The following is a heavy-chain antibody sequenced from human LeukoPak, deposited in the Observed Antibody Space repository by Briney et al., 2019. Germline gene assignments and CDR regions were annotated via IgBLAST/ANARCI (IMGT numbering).Heavy chain of an antibody. Sequence: PGGTLRLSCAASGFTFSSYGMSWVRQAPGKGLEWVSAISGSGGSTYYADSVKGRFTISRDNSKNSLYLQMNSLRAEDTAVYYCARDRHNWNLAPLGTVWGQGTLVTVSS. J-gene: IGHJ4*02. CDR1: GFTFSSYG. CDR2: ISGSGGST. CDR3: ARDRHNWNLAPLGTV. D-gene: IGHD1-20*01. V-gene: IGHV3-23*01.